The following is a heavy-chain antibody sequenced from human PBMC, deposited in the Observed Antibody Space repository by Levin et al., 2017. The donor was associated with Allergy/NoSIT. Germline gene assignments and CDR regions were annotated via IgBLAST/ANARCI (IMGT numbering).Heavy chain of an antibody. D-gene: IGHD4-23*01. CDR2: IIPIFGTA. J-gene: IGHJ4*02. Sequence: ASVKVSFKASGGTFSSYAISWVRQAPGQGLEWMGGIIPIFGTANYAQKFQGRVTITADESTSTAYMELSSLGSEDTAVYYCATFSGLLQFRGGESHDYWGQGTLVTVSS. V-gene: IGHV1-69*13. CDR1: GGTFSSYA. CDR3: ATFSGLLQFRGGESHDY.